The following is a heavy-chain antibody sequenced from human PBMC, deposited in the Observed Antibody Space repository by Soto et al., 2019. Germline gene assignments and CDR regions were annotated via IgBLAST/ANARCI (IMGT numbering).Heavy chain of an antibody. J-gene: IGHJ6*02. Sequence: GXSLRVSIGASGFTFSSYALSWVRQAPGKGLELVSAISGSGGSTYYADSVKGRFTISRDNSKNTLYLQMNSLRAEDTAVYYCAKDRGRMDFWGQGTTVTVSS. D-gene: IGHD3-16*01. CDR2: ISGSGGST. CDR1: GFTFSSYA. CDR3: AKDRGRMDF. V-gene: IGHV3-23*01.